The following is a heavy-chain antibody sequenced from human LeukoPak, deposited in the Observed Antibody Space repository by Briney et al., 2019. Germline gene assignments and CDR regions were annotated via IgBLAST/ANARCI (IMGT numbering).Heavy chain of an antibody. Sequence: SETLSLTCTVSGGSISNSDYYWGWIRQPPGKGLEWIGSMFYSGSTHYNPSLKSRVTISVDTSKNQSSLKLSSVTAADTAVYYCARHNFGRTYFYDSNGYPQGFDPWGQGTLATVS. D-gene: IGHD3-22*01. CDR3: ARHNFGRTYFYDSNGYPQGFDP. CDR2: MFYSGST. J-gene: IGHJ5*02. CDR1: GGSISNSDYY. V-gene: IGHV4-39*01.